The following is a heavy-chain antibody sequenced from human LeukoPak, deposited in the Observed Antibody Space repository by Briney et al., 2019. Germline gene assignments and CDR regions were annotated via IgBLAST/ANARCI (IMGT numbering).Heavy chain of an antibody. Sequence: PGGSMRLACAAYGFTFSSYWMHWVRQAPGKGLGWVSRINSDGSSTSYADSVKGRFTISRDNAKNTLYLQMNSLRAEDTAVYYCARSYSSSWYRDSYYYYMDVWGKGTTVTVSS. D-gene: IGHD6-13*01. CDR2: INSDGSST. J-gene: IGHJ6*03. CDR1: GFTFSSYW. V-gene: IGHV3-74*01. CDR3: ARSYSSSWYRDSYYYYMDV.